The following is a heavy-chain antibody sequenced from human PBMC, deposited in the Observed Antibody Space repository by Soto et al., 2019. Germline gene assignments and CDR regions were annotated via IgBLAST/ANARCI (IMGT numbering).Heavy chain of an antibody. CDR3: ARAFTYGSYWYFDL. CDR1: DYTFTSYG. J-gene: IGHJ2*01. Sequence: GASVKVSCKAFDYTFTSYGITWVRQAPGQGLEWMGWISVNNGNTNYAQKFQGRVTMTTDTSTNTAYMELWTLRSDDTASYYCARAFTYGSYWYFDLWGRGTLVTVSS. D-gene: IGHD3-10*01. CDR2: ISVNNGNT. V-gene: IGHV1-18*01.